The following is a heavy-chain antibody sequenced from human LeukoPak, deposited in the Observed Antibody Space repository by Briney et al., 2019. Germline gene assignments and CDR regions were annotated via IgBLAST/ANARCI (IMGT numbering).Heavy chain of an antibody. V-gene: IGHV4-39*01. Sequence: SETLSLTCTVSGGSISSPSYYWGRIRQPPGQGLEWIGSIYYSGSTYYNPSLKSRVTISVDKSKNQFSLKLSSVTAADTAVYYCARHSYYYDSSDFYYFFDYWGQGTLVTVSS. CDR3: ARHSYYYDSSDFYYFFDY. CDR1: GGSISSPSYY. D-gene: IGHD3-22*01. J-gene: IGHJ4*02. CDR2: IYYSGST.